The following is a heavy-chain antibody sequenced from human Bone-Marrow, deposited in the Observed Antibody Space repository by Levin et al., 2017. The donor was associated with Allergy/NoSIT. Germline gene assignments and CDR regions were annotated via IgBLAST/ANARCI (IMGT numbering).Heavy chain of an antibody. V-gene: IGHV3-15*01. D-gene: IGHD2-15*01. CDR3: TVSPAYCRGGSCWD. Sequence: PGGSLRLSCAASGFTFTYAWMSWVRQAPGKGLEWVGRIKSNTDGGTTDYAAPVEGRFTISRDDSKNTLYLHMNSLKTEDTAVYYCTVSPAYCRGGSCWDWGQGTLVTVSS. CDR1: GFTFTYAW. CDR2: IKSNTDGGTT. J-gene: IGHJ4*02.